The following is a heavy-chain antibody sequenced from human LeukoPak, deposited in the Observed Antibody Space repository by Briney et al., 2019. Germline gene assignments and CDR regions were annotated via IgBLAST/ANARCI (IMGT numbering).Heavy chain of an antibody. J-gene: IGHJ4*02. Sequence: PGGSLRLSCAASGFTFSSYAVSWVRQAPGKGLEWVSAISGSGGSTYYADSVKGRFTISRDNSKNTLYLQMNSLRAEDTAVYYCAKDIAPQILTDSGSSFDYWGQGTLVTVSS. D-gene: IGHD1-26*01. CDR2: ISGSGGST. CDR3: AKDIAPQILTDSGSSFDY. CDR1: GFTFSSYA. V-gene: IGHV3-23*01.